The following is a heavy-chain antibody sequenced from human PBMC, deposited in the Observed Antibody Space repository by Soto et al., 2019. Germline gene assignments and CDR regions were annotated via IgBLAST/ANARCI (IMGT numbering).Heavy chain of an antibody. CDR1: GFTFSSYA. CDR2: ISYDGSNK. J-gene: IGHJ3*02. V-gene: IGHV3-30-3*01. Sequence: LRLSCAASGFTFSSYAMHWVRQAPGKGLEWVAVISYDGSNKYYADSVKGRFTISRDNSKNTLYLQMNSLRAEDTAVYYCALGGRRTDAFDIWGQGTMVTVSS. D-gene: IGHD3-16*01. CDR3: ALGGRRTDAFDI.